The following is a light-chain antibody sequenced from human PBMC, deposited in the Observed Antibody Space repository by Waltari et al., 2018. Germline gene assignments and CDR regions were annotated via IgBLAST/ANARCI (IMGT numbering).Light chain of an antibody. J-gene: IGKJ4*01. CDR1: QNVYTN. CDR3: QQYNTWPPLT. CDR2: GAS. Sequence: EIVMTQSPATLSLSPGESATLSCKASQNVYTNLAWYQQKPGQAPRLLISGASARATGVPSRFRGIGSGTEFTLTISSLQSDDFDVYYCQQYNTWPPLTFGGGTRVDIK. V-gene: IGKV3-15*01.